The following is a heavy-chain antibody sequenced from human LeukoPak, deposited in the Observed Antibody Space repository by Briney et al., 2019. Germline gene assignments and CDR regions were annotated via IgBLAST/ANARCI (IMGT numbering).Heavy chain of an antibody. CDR2: TVGSGPDT. V-gene: IGHV3-23*01. CDR1: GFTFTNYA. CDR3: TKAPLRSCTGAFCYPFDY. J-gene: IGHJ4*02. Sequence: PGGSLRLSCAASGFTFTNYAMSWVRQTPGKGLEWVSATVGSGPDTYHAGSVKGRFTVSRDNSRNTLYLQMNSLRVEDTAVYYCTKAPLRSCTGAFCYPFDYWGQGTLVTVSS. D-gene: IGHD2-8*02.